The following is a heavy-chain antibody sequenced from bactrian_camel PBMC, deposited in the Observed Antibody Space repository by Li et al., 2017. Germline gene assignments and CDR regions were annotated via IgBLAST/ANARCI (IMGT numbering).Heavy chain of an antibody. D-gene: IGHD4*01. CDR3: AADKAASPIATLMFRACRDEVT. CDR1: GLEGTTHC. CDR2: MDSEGVI. V-gene: IGHV3S53*01. J-gene: IGHJ6*01. Sequence: HVQLVESGGGLVEAGGSLRLSCAASGLEGTTHCMGWFRQAPGKQREGVALMDSEGVIDYTHSVKGRFTLSKDSAKNTLYLQMSSLKAEDTAMYYCAADKAASPIATLMFRACRDEVTGARGPRSPSP.